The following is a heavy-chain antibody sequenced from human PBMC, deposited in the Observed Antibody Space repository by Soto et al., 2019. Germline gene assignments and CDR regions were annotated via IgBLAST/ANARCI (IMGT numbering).Heavy chain of an antibody. Sequence: VQLLESGGGVVQPGRSLRLSCAASGFTFSSYGMHWVRQAPGKGLEWVAVIWYDGSNKYYADSVKGRFTISRDNSKNTLYLQMNSLRAEDTAVYYCARDQGAYCGGDCYFDAFDIWGQGTMVTVSS. CDR2: IWYDGSNK. CDR3: ARDQGAYCGGDCYFDAFDI. CDR1: GFTFSSYG. D-gene: IGHD2-21*02. V-gene: IGHV3-33*01. J-gene: IGHJ3*02.